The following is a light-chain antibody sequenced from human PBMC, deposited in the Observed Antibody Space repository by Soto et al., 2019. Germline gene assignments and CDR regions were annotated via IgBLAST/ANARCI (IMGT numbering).Light chain of an antibody. J-gene: IGLJ1*01. V-gene: IGLV2-18*02. CDR2: EVS. Sequence: QSALTQPPSVSGSPGQSVAISCTGTSSDVGSYNRVSWYQQPLGTAPKLMIYEVSSRPSGVPDRFSGSKSGNTASLTISGLQAEDEADYYCSSYTSSSTYVFGTGTKVTVL. CDR1: SSDVGSYNR. CDR3: SSYTSSSTYV.